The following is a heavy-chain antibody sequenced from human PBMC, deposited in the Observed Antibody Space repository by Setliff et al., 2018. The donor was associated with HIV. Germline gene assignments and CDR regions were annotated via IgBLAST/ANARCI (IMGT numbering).Heavy chain of an antibody. CDR2: IHPSGGST. J-gene: IGHJ5*02. CDR3: ALDLPGPAITSGWMKNWFDP. D-gene: IGHD6-19*01. CDR1: GYTFTSYY. Sequence: ASVNVSCKASGYTFTSYYIHWVRQAPGQGLEWMGVIHPSGGSTSYAQKFRGRVTMTRDTSTNTVYMELSGLRSEDTALYYCALDLPGPAITSGWMKNWFDPWGREPWSPSP. V-gene: IGHV1-46*01.